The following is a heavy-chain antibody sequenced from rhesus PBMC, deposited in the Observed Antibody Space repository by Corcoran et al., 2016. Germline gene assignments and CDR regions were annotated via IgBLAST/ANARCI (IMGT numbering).Heavy chain of an antibody. CDR1: GFTFSDYY. D-gene: IGHD3-9*01. CDR2: ISNGGGIT. J-gene: IGHJ6*01. V-gene: IGHV3-178*02. CDR3: AKRFCIDEDDYGYYYTDYGLDS. Sequence: EVQLVESGGGLAKPGGSLRLSCAASGFTFSDYYMDWVRQAPGKGLEWVSRISNGGGITWYADSGKGRFTISRDNSKNTLSLQMNSLRAEDTAVYYCAKRFCIDEDDYGYYYTDYGLDSWGQGVVVTVSS.